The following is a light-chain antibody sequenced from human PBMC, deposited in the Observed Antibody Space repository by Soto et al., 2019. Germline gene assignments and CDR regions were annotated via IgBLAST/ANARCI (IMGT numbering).Light chain of an antibody. CDR3: QQYGSSPPIT. CDR2: GAS. J-gene: IGKJ5*01. Sequence: DMVLTQSPCTLSLSPGERATLACRSSQSVTSSYLAWYQQKPGQAPKLLIYGASSRDTGIPDRFSGSGSGTDFTLTISRLEPEDFAVYYCQQYGSSPPITFGQGTRLEI. V-gene: IGKV3-20*01. CDR1: QSVTSSY.